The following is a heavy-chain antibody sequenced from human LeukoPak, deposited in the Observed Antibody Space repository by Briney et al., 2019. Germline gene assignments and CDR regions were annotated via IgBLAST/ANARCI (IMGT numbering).Heavy chain of an antibody. CDR2: ISSSGSTI. CDR3: ARDPPYYYDSSGYEGGDY. V-gene: IGHV3-48*03. Sequence: GGSLRLSCAASGFAFSSYEMNWVRQAPGKGLEWVSYISSSGSTIYYADSVKGRFTISRDNAKNSLYLQMNSLRAEDTAVYYCARDPPYYYDSSGYEGGDYWGQGTLVTVSS. CDR1: GFAFSSYE. D-gene: IGHD3-22*01. J-gene: IGHJ4*02.